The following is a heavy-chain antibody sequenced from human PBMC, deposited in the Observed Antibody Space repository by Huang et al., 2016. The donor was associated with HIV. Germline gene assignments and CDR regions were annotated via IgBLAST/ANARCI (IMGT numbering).Heavy chain of an antibody. CDR1: GYTLIELA. J-gene: IGHJ4*02. D-gene: IGHD3-22*01. CDR2: FGPEDGET. CDR3: ATVYRRFRNHDSGDYYFDY. V-gene: IGHV1-24*01. Sequence: QVQLVQSGAEVKKPGASVQVSCKVSGYTLIELAMHWVRQAQGKGLEWKGVFGPEDGETIYAQKFHGRVTMTEDTSTDTAYMELSSLISEDTAVYYCATVYRRFRNHDSGDYYFDYWDQGTLVTVSS.